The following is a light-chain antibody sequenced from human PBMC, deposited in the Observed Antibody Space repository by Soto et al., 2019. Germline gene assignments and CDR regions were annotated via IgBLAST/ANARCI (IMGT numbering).Light chain of an antibody. CDR2: EVS. CDR3: CLYTSSRTYV. Sequence: QSALTQPPSVSGSPGQSVTISCTGTSSDVGNYNRVSWYQQPPGTAPKLMIYEVSKRPSGVPDRFSGSKSGNTASLTISGLQAEDEADYYCCLYTSSRTYVFGTGTKLTVL. J-gene: IGLJ1*01. V-gene: IGLV2-18*01. CDR1: SSDVGNYNR.